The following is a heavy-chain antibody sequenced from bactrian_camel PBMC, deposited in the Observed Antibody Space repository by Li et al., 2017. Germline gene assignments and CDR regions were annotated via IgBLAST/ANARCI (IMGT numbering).Heavy chain of an antibody. J-gene: IGHJ4*01. Sequence: DVQLVESGGGLVQPGGSLRLSCAAVGFTFKNYAMAWIRQVPGKGLEWVAAINSGGGSTDYADTVKGRFATTRDNTRNTVYLQLNNLKAEDTAMYYCAADRRATSRLCIAAVATALGVRGHGTQVTVS. CDR3: AADRRATSRLCIAAVATALGV. CDR1: GFTFKNYA. D-gene: IGHD3*01. V-gene: IGHV3S40*01. CDR2: INSGGGST.